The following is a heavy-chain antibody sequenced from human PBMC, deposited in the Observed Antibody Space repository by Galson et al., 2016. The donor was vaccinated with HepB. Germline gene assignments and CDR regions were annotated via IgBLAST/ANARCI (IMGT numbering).Heavy chain of an antibody. Sequence: SLRLSCAVSGFTFTTYSMSWVRQVPGKGLEWVSSISSRRSYIYYADSVKGRFTISRDNARNSLYREINSLRAEDTALYYCARLGAGAMPTNFERDYYYGMDFWGQGTTVTVSS. D-gene: IGHD5-24*01. J-gene: IGHJ6*02. V-gene: IGHV3-21*06. CDR2: ISSRRSYI. CDR1: GFTFTTYS. CDR3: ARLGAGAMPTNFERDYYYGMDF.